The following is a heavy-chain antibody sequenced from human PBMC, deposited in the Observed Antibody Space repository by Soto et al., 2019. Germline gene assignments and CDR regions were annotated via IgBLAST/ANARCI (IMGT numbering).Heavy chain of an antibody. D-gene: IGHD2-21*01. CDR2: ITSNGGNT. CDR1: GFTFSSYA. Sequence: EVQLVESGGDLVQPGGSLRLSCAASGFTFSSYAMHWVRQAPGKGLEYVSAITSNGGNTDYARSVKGRFTISRDNSKNTLYLQMGSLGDEDMAVYYCARRIPFGYGMGVWGQGTTVTVSS. J-gene: IGHJ6*02. V-gene: IGHV3-64*01. CDR3: ARRIPFGYGMGV.